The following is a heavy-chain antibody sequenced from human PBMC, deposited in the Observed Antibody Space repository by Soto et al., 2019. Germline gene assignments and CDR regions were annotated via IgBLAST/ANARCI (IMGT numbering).Heavy chain of an antibody. J-gene: IGHJ4*02. CDR3: ARDRNYYDSSGYLPLDY. D-gene: IGHD3-22*01. Sequence: QVQLVQSGAEVKKPGSSVKVSCKASGGTFSSYAISWVRRAPGQGLEWMGGIIPIFGTANYAQKFQGRVTITADESTSTAYMELSSLRSEDTAVYYCARDRNYYDSSGYLPLDYWGQGTLVTVSS. CDR2: IIPIFGTA. CDR1: GGTFSSYA. V-gene: IGHV1-69*01.